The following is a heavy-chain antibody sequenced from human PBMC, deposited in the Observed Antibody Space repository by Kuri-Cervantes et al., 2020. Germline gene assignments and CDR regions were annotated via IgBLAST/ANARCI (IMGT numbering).Heavy chain of an antibody. Sequence: GESLKISCAASGFTFSDYYMSWIRQAPGKGLEWVSSISSSSSYIYYADSVKGRFTISRDNAKNSLYLQMNSLRAEDTAVYYCARCGTAWDPALDYWGQGTMVTVSS. D-gene: IGHD2-8*02. V-gene: IGHV3-11*06. CDR2: ISSSSSYI. CDR3: ARCGTAWDPALDY. J-gene: IGHJ4*03. CDR1: GFTFSDYY.